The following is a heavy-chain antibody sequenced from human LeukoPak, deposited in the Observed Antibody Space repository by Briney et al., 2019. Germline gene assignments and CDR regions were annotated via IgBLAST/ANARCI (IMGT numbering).Heavy chain of an antibody. V-gene: IGHV3-30-3*01. CDR2: ISYDGNNK. J-gene: IGHJ4*02. D-gene: IGHD3-10*01. CDR3: ARDNAYYYADY. Sequence: PGGSLRLSCAASGFTFSTYTLHWVRQAPGKGLEWVAIISYDGNNKYYADSVMGRFTISRDNSKNTLYLQMNSLRTEDTAVYYCARDNAYYYADYWGQGTLVTVSS. CDR1: GFTFSTYT.